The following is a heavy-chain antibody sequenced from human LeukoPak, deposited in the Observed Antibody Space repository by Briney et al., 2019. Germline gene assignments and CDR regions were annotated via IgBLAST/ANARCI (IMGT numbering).Heavy chain of an antibody. CDR3: ASSEATTTPPPYGMDV. Sequence: SETLSLTCTVSGGSICSYYWSWIRQPPGKGLEWIGEINHSGSTNYNPSLESRVTISVDTSKNQFSLKLSSVTAADTAVYYCASSEATTTPPPYGMDVWGQGTTVTVSS. CDR2: INHSGST. CDR1: GGSICSYY. J-gene: IGHJ6*02. V-gene: IGHV4-34*01. D-gene: IGHD5-12*01.